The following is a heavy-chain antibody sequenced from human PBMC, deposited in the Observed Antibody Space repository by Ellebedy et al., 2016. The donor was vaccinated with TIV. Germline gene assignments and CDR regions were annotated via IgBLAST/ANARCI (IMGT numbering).Heavy chain of an antibody. V-gene: IGHV3-21*03. CDR1: GFTFSSYS. CDR3: ARAVGVLDY. D-gene: IGHD1-26*01. Sequence: GESLKISCAASGFTFSSYSMNWVRQAPGKGLEWVSSISSSSSYIYYADSVKGRFTISRDNAKNALYLQMNSLTPEDTAMYYCARAVGVLDYWGRGTLVTVSS. J-gene: IGHJ4*02. CDR2: ISSSSSYI.